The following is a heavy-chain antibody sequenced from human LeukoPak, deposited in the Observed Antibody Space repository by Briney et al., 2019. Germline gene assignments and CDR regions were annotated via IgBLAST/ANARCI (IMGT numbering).Heavy chain of an antibody. V-gene: IGHV3-23*01. CDR2: ISGSGGST. D-gene: IGHD1-26*01. Sequence: GGSLRLSCAASGFTFTSYAMSWVRQAPGKGLEWVSAISGSGGSTYYADSVTGRFTISTDNSKNTPYLQMNSLRAEDTAVYYCAKSHQWELLNFDYWGQGTLVTVSS. CDR1: GFTFTSYA. CDR3: AKSHQWELLNFDY. J-gene: IGHJ4*02.